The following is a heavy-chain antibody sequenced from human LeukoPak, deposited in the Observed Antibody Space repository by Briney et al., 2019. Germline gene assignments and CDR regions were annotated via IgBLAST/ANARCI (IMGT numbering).Heavy chain of an antibody. CDR2: IIPIFGTA. V-gene: IGHV1-69*13. Sequence: SVKVSCKASGYSFIVYYMHWVRQAPGQGLEWMGGIIPIFGTANYAQKFQGRVTITADESTSTAYMELSSLRSEDTAVYYCANTFGDDDAFDIWGQGTMVTVSS. CDR3: ANTFGDDDAFDI. J-gene: IGHJ3*02. D-gene: IGHD3-16*01. CDR1: GYSFIVYY.